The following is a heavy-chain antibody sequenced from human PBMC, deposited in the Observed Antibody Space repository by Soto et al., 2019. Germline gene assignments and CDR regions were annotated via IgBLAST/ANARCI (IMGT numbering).Heavy chain of an antibody. CDR1: GGTFRSYA. CDR2: IIPIFGTA. J-gene: IGHJ4*02. CDR3: ARDRLRWVSRTCDY. Sequence: QVQLVQSGAEVKKPGSSVKVSCKASGGTFRSYAISWVRQATGQGLEWMGGIIPIFGTANYAQKFQGRVTITADESTSTAYREMSRLRSEDTAVYYGARDRLRWVSRTCDYWGQGTLVTVSS. V-gene: IGHV1-69*01. D-gene: IGHD2-8*01.